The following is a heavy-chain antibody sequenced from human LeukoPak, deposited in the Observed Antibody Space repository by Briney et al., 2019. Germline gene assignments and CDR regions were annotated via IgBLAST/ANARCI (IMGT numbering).Heavy chain of an antibody. CDR3: ARELGRTGAFDI. J-gene: IGHJ3*02. Sequence: GGSLRLSCAASGFTFSSYVMHWVRQAPGEGLEYVSAIVSNGVSTYYAKSVKGRFTISRDNSKNTLYLQMGSLRAEDMAVYYCARELGRTGAFDIWGQGTMVTVSS. CDR1: GFTFSSYV. V-gene: IGHV3-64*01. CDR2: IVSNGVST. D-gene: IGHD3/OR15-3a*01.